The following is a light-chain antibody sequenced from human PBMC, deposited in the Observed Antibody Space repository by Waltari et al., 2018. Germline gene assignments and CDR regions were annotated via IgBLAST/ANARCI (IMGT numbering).Light chain of an antibody. CDR2: WAS. J-gene: IGKJ1*01. Sequence: DIVMIQSPDALAVSLGGRATINCKSSQRVIYSSNNRNYLGWYQHKPGQPPRLLIYWASTRASGVPDRFSGSGSGTDFTLTISSLQPEDFAVYFCQQYYDTPRTFGQGTKVEIK. CDR1: QRVIYSSNNRNY. CDR3: QQYYDTPRT. V-gene: IGKV4-1*01.